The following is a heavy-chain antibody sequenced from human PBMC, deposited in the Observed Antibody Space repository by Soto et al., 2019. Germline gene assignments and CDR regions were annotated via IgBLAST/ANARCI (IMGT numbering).Heavy chain of an antibody. CDR1: GGSVNTGDNY. J-gene: IGHJ6*02. Sequence: HVQLHQSGPRLVKPSQTLSLECSVIGGSVNTGDNYWSWVRQSPGRGLEWIGYIYHTGNTFYNPALVNRVTMSEDASKNQFSLTLTSVTAADTAGYFCAREPLDVMGIWCQGTNVTV. CDR3: AREPLDVMGI. V-gene: IGHV4-30-4*01. CDR2: IYHTGNT.